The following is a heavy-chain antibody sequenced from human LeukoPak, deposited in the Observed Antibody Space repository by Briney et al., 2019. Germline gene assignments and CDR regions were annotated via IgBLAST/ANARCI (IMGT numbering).Heavy chain of an antibody. Sequence: GGPLRLPSPAPVFTSISYVTSGVRPAPPKGREWVGAISGSGGSTYYAESVKGRFTISRDNSKNTLYLQMNSLRAEDTAVYYCATTFGELLSPYFDYWGQGTLVTVSS. D-gene: IGHD3-10*02. V-gene: IGHV3-23*01. J-gene: IGHJ4*02. CDR2: ISGSGGST. CDR1: VFTSISYV. CDR3: ATTFGELLSPYFDY.